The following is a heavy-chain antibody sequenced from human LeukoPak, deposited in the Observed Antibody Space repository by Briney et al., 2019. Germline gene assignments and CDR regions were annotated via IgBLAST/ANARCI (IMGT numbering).Heavy chain of an antibody. CDR2: INPDSGINPDNGGT. J-gene: IGHJ4*02. Sequence: ASVKVSCKASGYTFTGYYIHWARQAPGQGLEWMGWINPDSGINPDNGGTNYAQRFQGRVTMTRDTSITTAYMELSGLRSDDTAAYYCARDGGIYHDNSYTYFGPGDYWGQGTLVTVSS. CDR3: ARDGGIYHDNSYTYFGPGDY. V-gene: IGHV1-2*02. CDR1: GYTFTGYY. D-gene: IGHD3-16*01.